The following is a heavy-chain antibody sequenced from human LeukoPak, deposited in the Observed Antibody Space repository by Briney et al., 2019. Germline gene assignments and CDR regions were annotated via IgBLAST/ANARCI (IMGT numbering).Heavy chain of an antibody. J-gene: IGHJ3*02. CDR1: GFSFDDYA. V-gene: IGHV3-9*03. D-gene: IGHD4-17*01. CDR2: ICWNSGSI. Sequence: GGSLRLSCAASGFSFDDYAMHWVRQAPGKGLEWVSAICWNSGSIGYADSVKGRFTISRDNAKTSLYLQMNSLRPEDMALYYCAKDSSATVTNAGFDAFDIGGQGTMVTVSS. CDR3: AKDSSATVTNAGFDAFDI.